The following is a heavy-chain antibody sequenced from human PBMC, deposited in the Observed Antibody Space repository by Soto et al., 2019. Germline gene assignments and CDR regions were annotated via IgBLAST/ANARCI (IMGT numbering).Heavy chain of an antibody. Sequence: QVQLVQSGAEVKKPGSSVKVSCKASGGTFSSYAISWVRQAPGQGLEWMGGILPIFGTANYAQKFQGRVTITADESTSTAYMELSSLRSEDTAVYYCARPRYSYGSYYYYYGMDVWGQGTTATVA. CDR1: GGTFSSYA. CDR2: ILPIFGTA. D-gene: IGHD5-18*01. V-gene: IGHV1-69*01. CDR3: ARPRYSYGSYYYYYGMDV. J-gene: IGHJ6*02.